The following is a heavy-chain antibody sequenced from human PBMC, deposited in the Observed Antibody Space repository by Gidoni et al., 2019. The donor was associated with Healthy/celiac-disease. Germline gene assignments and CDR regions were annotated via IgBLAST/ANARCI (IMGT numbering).Heavy chain of an antibody. V-gene: IGHV4-30-4*01. CDR2: IYYSGST. J-gene: IGHJ4*02. CDR3: ARVLLRYFDWLFPGETYYFDY. Sequence: QVQLQESGPGLVKPSQTLSLTCTVSGGSISRGDYYWSWIRQPPGKGLEWIGYIYYSGSTYYNPSLKSRVTISVDTSKNQFSLKLSSVTAADTAVYYCARVLLRYFDWLFPGETYYFDYWGQGTLVTVSS. CDR1: GGSISRGDYY. D-gene: IGHD3-9*01.